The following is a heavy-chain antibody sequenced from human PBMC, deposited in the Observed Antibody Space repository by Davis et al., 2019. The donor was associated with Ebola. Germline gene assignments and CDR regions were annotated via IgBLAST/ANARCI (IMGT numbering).Heavy chain of an antibody. CDR1: GFTFSSYS. CDR2: ISSSSSYI. CDR3: ARDVVVVPAANSLLYYYYYGMDV. Sequence: GGSLRLSCAASGFTFSSYSMNWVRQAPGKGLEWVSSISSSSSYIYYADSVKGRFTIPRDNSKNPLYLQMNSLRAEDTAVYYCARDVVVVPAANSLLYYYYYGMDVWGQGTTVTVSS. D-gene: IGHD2-2*01. V-gene: IGHV3-21*01. J-gene: IGHJ6*02.